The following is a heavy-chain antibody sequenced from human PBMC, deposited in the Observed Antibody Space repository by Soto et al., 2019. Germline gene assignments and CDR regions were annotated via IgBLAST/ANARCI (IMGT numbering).Heavy chain of an antibody. V-gene: IGHV3-30*18. CDR3: AKMGVGRYGSGSYAPHYYGMDV. CDR2: ISYDGSNK. CDR1: GFTFSSYG. J-gene: IGHJ6*02. D-gene: IGHD3-10*01. Sequence: QVQLVESGGGVVQPGRSLRLSCAASGFTFSSYGMHWVRQAPGKGLEWVAVISYDGSNKYYADSVKGRFTISRDNSKNTLYLQMNSLRAEDTAVYYCAKMGVGRYGSGSYAPHYYGMDVWGQGTTVTLSS.